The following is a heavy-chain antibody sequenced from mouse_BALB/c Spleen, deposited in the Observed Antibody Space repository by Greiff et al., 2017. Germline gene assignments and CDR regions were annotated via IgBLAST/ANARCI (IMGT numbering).Heavy chain of an antibody. J-gene: IGHJ4*01. V-gene: IGHV1-80*01. Sequence: QVQLQQSGAELVRPGSSVKISCKASGYAFSSYWMNWVKQRPGQGLEWIGQIYPGDGDTNYNGKFKGKATLTADKSSSTAYMKLSSLTSEDSAVYFCARWGLRFSYAMDYWGQGTSVTVSS. CDR3: ARWGLRFSYAMDY. CDR2: IYPGDGDT. D-gene: IGHD1-1*01. CDR1: GYAFSSYW.